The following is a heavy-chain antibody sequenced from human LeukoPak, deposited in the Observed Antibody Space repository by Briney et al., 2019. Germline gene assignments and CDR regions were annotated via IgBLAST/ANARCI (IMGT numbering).Heavy chain of an antibody. J-gene: IGHJ4*02. V-gene: IGHV1-2*02. CDR2: ISPNSGGT. Sequence: VASVTVSFTASGYTFTVYYMDWVRHAPGQGHEWMGWISPNSGGTNYAQNFQGRVTMTRDTSISTAYMELSRLRSDDTAVYYCAREYYDSSGYYSYYFDYWGQGTLVTVSS. D-gene: IGHD3-22*01. CDR1: GYTFTVYY. CDR3: AREYYDSSGYYSYYFDY.